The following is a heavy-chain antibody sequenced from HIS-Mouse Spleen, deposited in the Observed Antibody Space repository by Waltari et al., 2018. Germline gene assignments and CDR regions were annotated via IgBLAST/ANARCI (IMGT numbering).Heavy chain of an antibody. J-gene: IGHJ4*02. CDR3: ARGGRGSSWYFDY. Sequence: LEWVSSISSSSSYIYYADSVKGRFTISRDNAKNSLYLQMNSLRAEDTAVYYCARGGRGSSWYFDYWGQGTLVTVSS. V-gene: IGHV3-21*01. CDR2: ISSSSSYI. D-gene: IGHD6-13*01.